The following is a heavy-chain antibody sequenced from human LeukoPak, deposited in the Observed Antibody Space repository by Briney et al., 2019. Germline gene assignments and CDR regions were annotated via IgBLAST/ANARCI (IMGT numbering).Heavy chain of an antibody. D-gene: IGHD6-13*01. CDR1: GYSISSGYY. CDR3: ARVPRIAAARSYYYYMDV. Sequence: PSETLSLTCTVSGYSISSGYYWGWIRQPPGKGLEWIGSIYHSGSTYYNPSLKSRVTISVDTSKNQFSLKLSSVTAADTAVYYCARVPRIAAARSYYYYMDVWGKGTTVTVSS. J-gene: IGHJ6*03. V-gene: IGHV4-38-2*02. CDR2: IYHSGST.